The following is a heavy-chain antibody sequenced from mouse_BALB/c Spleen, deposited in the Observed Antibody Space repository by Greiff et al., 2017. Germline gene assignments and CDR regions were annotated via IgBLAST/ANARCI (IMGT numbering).Heavy chain of an antibody. CDR1: GFSLSTSGMG. J-gene: IGHJ4*01. D-gene: IGHD1-1*01. Sequence: QVTLKVSGPGILQPSQTLSLTCSFSGFSLSTSGMGVSWIRQPSGKGLEWLAHIYWDDDKRYNPSLKSRLTISKDTSRNQVFLKITSGDTADTATYYCARRGTTVVDAMDYWGQGTSVTVSS. V-gene: IGHV8-12*01. CDR3: ARRGTTVVDAMDY. CDR2: IYWDDDK.